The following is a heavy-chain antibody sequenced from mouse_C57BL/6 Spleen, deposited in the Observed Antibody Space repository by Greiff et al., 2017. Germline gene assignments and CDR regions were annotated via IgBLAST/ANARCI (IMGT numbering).Heavy chain of an antibody. J-gene: IGHJ2*01. Sequence: VQVVQSGAELAKPGASVTLSCKASGYTFTSYWMHWVKQRPGQGLEWIGYINPSSGYTKYNQKFKDKATLTADKSSSTAYMQLSSLTYADSAVYYCATLGLYFDYWGQGTTLTVSS. CDR1: GYTFTSYW. CDR3: ATLGLYFDY. V-gene: IGHV1-7*01. D-gene: IGHD4-1*01. CDR2: INPSSGYT.